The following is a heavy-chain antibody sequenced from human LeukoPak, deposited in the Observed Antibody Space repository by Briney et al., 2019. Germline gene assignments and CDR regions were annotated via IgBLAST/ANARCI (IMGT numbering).Heavy chain of an antibody. V-gene: IGHV1-8*01. Sequence: ASVKVSCKASGYTFTSYDINWVRQATGQGLEWMGWMNPNSGNTGYAQKFQGRVTMTRNTSISAAYMELSSLRSEDTAVYYCARGGYDILTGYYYFDYWGQGTLVTVSS. CDR1: GYTFTSYD. J-gene: IGHJ4*02. CDR3: ARGGYDILTGYYYFDY. D-gene: IGHD3-9*01. CDR2: MNPNSGNT.